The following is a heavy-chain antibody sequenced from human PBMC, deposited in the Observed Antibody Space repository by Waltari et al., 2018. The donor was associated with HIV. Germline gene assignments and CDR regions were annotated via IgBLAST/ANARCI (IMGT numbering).Heavy chain of an antibody. D-gene: IGHD3-16*02. Sequence: QVQLVESGGGVVQPGRSLRGFCAAAGFTFSKYAMHWVRQAPGKGLEWVAVISFDGSNKYYADSVKGRLTISRDNSKNTLHLQMNSLRAEDTAVYYCVRDRSLKTWGQGTLVTVSS. CDR1: GFTFSKYA. J-gene: IGHJ5*02. CDR2: ISFDGSNK. CDR3: VRDRSLKT. V-gene: IGHV3-30-3*01.